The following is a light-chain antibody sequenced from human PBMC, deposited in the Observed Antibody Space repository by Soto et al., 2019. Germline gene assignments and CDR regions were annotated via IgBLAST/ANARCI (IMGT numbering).Light chain of an antibody. CDR2: GAS. J-gene: IGKJ5*01. CDR3: QQYNNWPST. Sequence: EIVMTQSPATLSVSPGDGATLSCRASQSVDSNLAWYQQKPGQTPRLLIYGASTRPTGIPARFSGSGSGTEFTLTISSLQSEDFAVYYCQQYNNWPSTFGQGTRLE. V-gene: IGKV3D-15*01. CDR1: QSVDSN.